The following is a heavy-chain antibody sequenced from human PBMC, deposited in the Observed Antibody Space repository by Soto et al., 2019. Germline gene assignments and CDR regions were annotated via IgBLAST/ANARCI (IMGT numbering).Heavy chain of an antibody. CDR1: GLTFIGYW. Sequence: EVQLEESGGGLVQPGGSLRLSCAASGLTFIGYWMSWVRQAPGKGLEWVANIKEDGSEKYYVDSLKGRFAVSRDNAKNSLYLEMNNLRVDDTAVYYCAREIVAAIGHSYFDYWGQGILVTVSS. D-gene: IGHD6-13*01. J-gene: IGHJ4*02. V-gene: IGHV3-7*03. CDR2: IKEDGSEK. CDR3: AREIVAAIGHSYFDY.